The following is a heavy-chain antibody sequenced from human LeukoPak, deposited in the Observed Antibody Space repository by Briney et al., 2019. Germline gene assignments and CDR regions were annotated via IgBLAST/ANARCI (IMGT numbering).Heavy chain of an antibody. J-gene: IGHJ6*02. CDR3: ARGGACGDCYADLGYYGMDV. V-gene: IGHV3-23*01. D-gene: IGHD2-21*02. Sequence: PGGSLRLSCAASGFTFSSYAMSWVRQAPGKGLEWVSAISGSGGSTYYADSVKGRFTISRDNSKNTLYLQMNSLRAEDTAVYYCARGGACGDCYADLGYYGMDVWGQGTTVTVSS. CDR1: GFTFSSYA. CDR2: ISGSGGST.